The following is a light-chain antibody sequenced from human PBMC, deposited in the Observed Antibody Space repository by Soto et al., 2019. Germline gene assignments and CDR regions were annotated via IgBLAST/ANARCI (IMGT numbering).Light chain of an antibody. V-gene: IGKV1-5*03. Sequence: DIQLTQSPSTLSASVGDRVTITCRASQSINGWLAWYQQKPGQAPNLLIYKASTLESGVPSRFSGSGSGTEFTLTVSSLQPDDFATYYCLQHNTYPWTFGQGTKVEIK. CDR2: KAS. CDR3: LQHNTYPWT. CDR1: QSINGW. J-gene: IGKJ1*01.